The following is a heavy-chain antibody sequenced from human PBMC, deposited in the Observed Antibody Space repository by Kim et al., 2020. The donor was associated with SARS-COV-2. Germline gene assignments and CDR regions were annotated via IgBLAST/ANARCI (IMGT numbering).Heavy chain of an antibody. CDR2: IYYSGST. CDR3: ASYYDSSGSNYWYFDL. CDR1: GGSISSYY. V-gene: IGHV4-59*01. Sequence: SETLSLTCTVSGGSISSYYWSWIRQPPGKGLEWIGYIYYSGSTNYNPSLKSRVTISVDTSKNQFSLKLSSVTAADTAVYYCASYYDSSGSNYWYFDLWGRGTLVTVSS. J-gene: IGHJ2*01. D-gene: IGHD3-22*01.